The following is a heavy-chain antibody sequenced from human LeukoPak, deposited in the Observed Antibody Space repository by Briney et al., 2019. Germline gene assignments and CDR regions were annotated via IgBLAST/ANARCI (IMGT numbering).Heavy chain of an antibody. CDR1: GFTFSGYY. Sequence: PGGSLRLSCAASGFTFSGYYMTWIRQAPGKGLEWVSYISTSGSTRYYADSVKGRFTMSRDNAKNSLYLQMNSLRAEDTAVYYCAELGITMIGGVWGKGTTVTISS. CDR3: AELGITMIGGV. V-gene: IGHV3-11*04. CDR2: ISTSGSTR. J-gene: IGHJ6*04. D-gene: IGHD3-10*02.